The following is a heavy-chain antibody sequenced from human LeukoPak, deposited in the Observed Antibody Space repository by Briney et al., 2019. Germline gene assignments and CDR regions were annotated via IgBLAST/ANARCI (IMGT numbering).Heavy chain of an antibody. CDR3: ARSAGSSGWYEGYYFDY. D-gene: IGHD6-13*01. J-gene: IGHJ4*02. CDR1: GFTFSSYE. V-gene: IGHV3-48*03. CDR2: ISSSGSTI. Sequence: GGSLRLSCAASGFTFSSYEMNWVRQAPGKGLEWVSYISSSGSTIYYADSVKGRFTISRDNAKNSLYLQMNSLRAEDTAVYYCARSAGSSGWYEGYYFDYWGQGTLVTVSS.